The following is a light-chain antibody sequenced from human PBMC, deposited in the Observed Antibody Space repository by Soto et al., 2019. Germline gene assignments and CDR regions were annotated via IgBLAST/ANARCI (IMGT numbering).Light chain of an antibody. CDR3: QQDNNWPKYT. J-gene: IGKJ2*01. CDR1: QSVSSN. CDR2: GAS. V-gene: IGKV3-15*01. Sequence: EIVMTQSPATLSVSPGERATLSCRASQSVSSNLAWYQQNPGQAPRLLIYGASTMANGIPARFSGSGSGKEFTLTISSLQSEDFAVYYCQQDNNWPKYTFGQGTKLEFK.